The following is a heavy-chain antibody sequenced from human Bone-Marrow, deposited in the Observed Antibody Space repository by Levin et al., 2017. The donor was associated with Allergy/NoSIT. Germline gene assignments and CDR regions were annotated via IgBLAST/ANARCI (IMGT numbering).Heavy chain of an antibody. D-gene: IGHD6-6*01. CDR2: INHSGST. CDR1: GGSFSGYY. J-gene: IGHJ4*02. CDR3: ARSPRRSSPPRELDY. V-gene: IGHV4-34*01. Sequence: SETLSLTCAVYGGSFSGYYWSWIRQPPGKGLEWIGEINHSGSTNYNPSLKSRVTISVDTSKNQFSLKLSSVTAADTAVYYCARSPRRSSPPRELDYWGQGTLVTVSS.